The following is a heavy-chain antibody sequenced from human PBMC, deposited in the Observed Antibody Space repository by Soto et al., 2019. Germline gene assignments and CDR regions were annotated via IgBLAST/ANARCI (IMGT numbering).Heavy chain of an antibody. J-gene: IGHJ6*02. CDR2: FDPEDGET. D-gene: IGHD3-10*01. CDR3: ATVAFSAEDLNQRSPYYYGMDV. CDR1: GYTLTELS. V-gene: IGHV1-24*01. Sequence: QVQLVQSGAEVKKPGASVKVSCKVSGYTLTELSMHWVRQAPGKGLEWMGGFDPEDGETIYAQKVQGRVTMTEDTSTDTAYMELSSLRSEDTAVYYCATVAFSAEDLNQRSPYYYGMDVWGQGTTVTVSS.